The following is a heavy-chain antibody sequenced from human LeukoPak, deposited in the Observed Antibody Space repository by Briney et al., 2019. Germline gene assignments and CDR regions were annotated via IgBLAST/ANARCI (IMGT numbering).Heavy chain of an antibody. CDR2: VSGSGDGP. Sequence: PGGSLRLSLAASGFTFNNYAMSWVPQAPGKGLEWVSTVSGSGDGPYYADSVKGRFSISRDNSKNTLYLQMNNLRAEDTSVFYCAKGITSPSTGRDFDYWGQGTLVTVSS. CDR1: GFTFNNYA. J-gene: IGHJ4*02. D-gene: IGHD2-2*01. V-gene: IGHV3-23*01. CDR3: AKGITSPSTGRDFDY.